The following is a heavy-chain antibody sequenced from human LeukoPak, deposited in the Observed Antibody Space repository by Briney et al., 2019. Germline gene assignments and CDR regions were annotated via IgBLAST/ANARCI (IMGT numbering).Heavy chain of an antibody. J-gene: IGHJ4*02. D-gene: IGHD3-22*01. V-gene: IGHV3-66*02. CDR3: LRGSSGYYGHFDY. CDR1: GFTVSSNY. Sequence: GGSLRLSCAASGFTVSSNYMSWVRQAPGKGLEWVSVIYSGGSTYYADSVKGRFTISRDNSKNTLYLQMNSLRAEDTAVYYCLRGSSGYYGHFDYWGQGTLVTVSS. CDR2: IYSGGST.